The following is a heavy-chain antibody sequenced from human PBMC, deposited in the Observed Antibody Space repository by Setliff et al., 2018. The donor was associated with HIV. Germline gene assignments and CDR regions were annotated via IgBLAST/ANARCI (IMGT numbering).Heavy chain of an antibody. Sequence: EASVKVSCKASGYTFSSHAINWVRQAPGQGLEWMGWINTNTGNPTYGQGFTGRFVLSLDTSVSTAYLQISSLRAEDTAVYYCARDYCCGRDCYSAVDSWGQGTMVTVSS. J-gene: IGHJ3*02. CDR2: INTNTGNP. CDR3: ARDYCCGRDCYSAVDS. V-gene: IGHV7-4-1*02. CDR1: GYTFSSHA. D-gene: IGHD2-21*01.